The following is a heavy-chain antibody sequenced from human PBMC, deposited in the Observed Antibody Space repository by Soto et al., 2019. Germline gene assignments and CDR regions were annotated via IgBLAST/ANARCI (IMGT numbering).Heavy chain of an antibody. CDR1: GGSISHYH. Sequence: QLQLQESGPELVKPSETLSLTCSVSGGSISHYHWNWIRQAPGKGMEWIGYIFYNVSTHCNPSLTSRITISVHMSRNRLSQTPTSVTPADTAAYNCAGAFYPWGQRTLVTVSA. V-gene: IGHV4-59*01. CDR3: AGAFYP. J-gene: IGHJ5*02. CDR2: IFYNVST.